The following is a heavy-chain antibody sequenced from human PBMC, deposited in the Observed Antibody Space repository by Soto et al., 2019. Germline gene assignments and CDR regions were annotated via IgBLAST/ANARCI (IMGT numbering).Heavy chain of an antibody. D-gene: IGHD6-13*01. Sequence: QVQLVQSGTEVKEPGASVSLSCKASGYTFTTYYIHWVRQAPGQGLEWMGMINPSGGSTTYAQNFQGRVTMTGDTPTRTGYMDLNSLRSDDTAVYYCARATSAGNGRRVDVWGQGTTVTVSS. CDR3: ARATSAGNGRRVDV. CDR1: GYTFTTYY. J-gene: IGHJ6*02. V-gene: IGHV1-46*01. CDR2: INPSGGST.